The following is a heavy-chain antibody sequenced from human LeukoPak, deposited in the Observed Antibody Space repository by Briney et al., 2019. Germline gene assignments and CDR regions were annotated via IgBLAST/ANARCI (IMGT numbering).Heavy chain of an antibody. D-gene: IGHD1-26*01. V-gene: IGHV3-23*01. Sequence: PGGSLRLSCAASGFTFSSHGMSWVRQAPGKGLEGVSTISGSGDSTNYADSVKGRFTISRDNSKNTLYLQMSSLRADDTAMYYCAKLIVGARSLFDFRGQGILVTVSS. CDR1: GFTFSSHG. CDR3: AKLIVGARSLFDF. J-gene: IGHJ4*02. CDR2: ISGSGDST.